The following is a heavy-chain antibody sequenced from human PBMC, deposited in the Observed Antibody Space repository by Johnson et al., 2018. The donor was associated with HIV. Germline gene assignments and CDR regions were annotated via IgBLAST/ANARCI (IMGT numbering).Heavy chain of an antibody. CDR1: GFTFSTYG. CDR3: AKPPSMGADAFDI. CDR2: ISDDGSNK. D-gene: IGHD3-16*01. Sequence: QVQLVESGGGVVQPGGSLRLSCVASGFTFSTYGMHWVRQAPGKGLEWVAVISDDGSNKYYADSVTGRFTISRDNSKNTLYLQMNSLRSEDTAVYYCAKPPSMGADAFDIWGQGTMVTVSS. V-gene: IGHV3-30*18. J-gene: IGHJ3*02.